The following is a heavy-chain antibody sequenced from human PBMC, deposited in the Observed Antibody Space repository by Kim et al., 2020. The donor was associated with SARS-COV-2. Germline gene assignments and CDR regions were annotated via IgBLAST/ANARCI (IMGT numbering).Heavy chain of an antibody. CDR2: SDGSGGET. CDR1: GFAFSNYA. Sequence: GGSLRLSCAASGFAFSNYAMSWVRQAPGKGLEWVSGSDGSGGETFYADSVKSRFTISRENSMNTLYLQMNSLRVEDTAIYYCAKDRGGYNWNDAFDVWGQRTMGTVAS. V-gene: IGHV3-23*01. CDR3: AKDRGGYNWNDAFDV. D-gene: IGHD1-1*01. J-gene: IGHJ3*01.